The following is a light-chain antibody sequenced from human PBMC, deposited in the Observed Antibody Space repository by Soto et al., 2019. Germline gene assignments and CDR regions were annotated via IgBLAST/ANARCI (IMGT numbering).Light chain of an antibody. V-gene: IGKV1-33*01. Sequence: DIQMTQSPSSLSAFVGDRVTITCQASQDIGKSLNWYQQKPGKAPRLLIYEGYNLETGVPSMFSGGGSGTEFNLTISSLQSEDIATYYCQQIDNLPFTFGLGTKLEIK. CDR3: QQIDNLPFT. CDR1: QDIGKS. CDR2: EGY. J-gene: IGKJ2*01.